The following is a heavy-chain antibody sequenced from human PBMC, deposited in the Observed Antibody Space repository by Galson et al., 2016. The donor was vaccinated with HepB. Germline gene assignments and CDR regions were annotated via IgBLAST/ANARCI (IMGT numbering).Heavy chain of an antibody. J-gene: IGHJ5*02. V-gene: IGHV3-74*01. CDR2: INSDGSFT. D-gene: IGHD5-12*01. CDR3: ARDQLYSEVGWFDP. Sequence: SLRLSCAASGFTFSRYWMHWVRQVPGKGLVWVSRINSDGSFTRYAASVKGRFTISRDNAKNTLYLQMNSLRAEDTAVYFCARDQLYSEVGWFDPWGQGTLVTVSS. CDR1: GFTFSRYW.